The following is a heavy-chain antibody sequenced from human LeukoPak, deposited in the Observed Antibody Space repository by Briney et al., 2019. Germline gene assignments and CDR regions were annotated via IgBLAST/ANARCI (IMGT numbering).Heavy chain of an antibody. Sequence: PSETLSLTCTVSGGPISSYYWSWIRQPPGKGLEWIGYIYYSGSTNYNPSLKSRVTISVDTSKNQFSLKLSSVTAADTAVYYCAGSSSWYYFDYWGQGTLVTVSS. CDR1: GGPISSYY. V-gene: IGHV4-59*01. CDR2: IYYSGST. D-gene: IGHD6-13*01. J-gene: IGHJ4*02. CDR3: AGSSSWYYFDY.